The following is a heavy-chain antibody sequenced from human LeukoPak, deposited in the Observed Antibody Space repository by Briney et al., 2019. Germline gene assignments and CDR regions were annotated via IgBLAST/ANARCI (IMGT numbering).Heavy chain of an antibody. CDR2: IYTSGST. D-gene: IGHD5-18*01. Sequence: SETLSLTCTVSGGSISSQYWSWIRQPAGKGLEWIGRIYTSGSTNYNPSLKSRVTMSLDTSKNQFSLKLNSVTAADTAVYYCGRSRGYCYGYVDYWGQGTLVTVSS. V-gene: IGHV4-4*07. CDR1: GGSISSQY. J-gene: IGHJ4*02. CDR3: GRSRGYCYGYVDY.